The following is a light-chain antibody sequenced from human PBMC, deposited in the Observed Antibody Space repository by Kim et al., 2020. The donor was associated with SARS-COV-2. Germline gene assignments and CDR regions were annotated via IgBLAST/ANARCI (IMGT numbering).Light chain of an antibody. V-gene: IGKV3-11*01. Sequence: LSQGDRHTLSCRASQSGNTYLALYQQKPGQAPRLLIYDASNRATAIPARFSGSGSGTDFTLTNSSLEPEDFAVYYCQQRNNWLTFGGGTTVESK. CDR3: QQRNNWLT. CDR2: DAS. J-gene: IGKJ4*01. CDR1: QSGNTY.